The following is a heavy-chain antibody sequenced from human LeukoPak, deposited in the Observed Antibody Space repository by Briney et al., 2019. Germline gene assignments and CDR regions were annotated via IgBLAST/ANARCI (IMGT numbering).Heavy chain of an antibody. V-gene: IGHV3-21*01. CDR1: GFTFSTYA. CDR3: AREGLYGDYAGH. J-gene: IGHJ4*02. D-gene: IGHD4-17*01. Sequence: PGGSLRLSCAASGFTFSTYAMSWVHQAPGKGLEWVSSISYTSSYIHYADSVKGRFTISRDNAKNSLFLQMNSLRAEDTAVYYCAREGLYGDYAGHWGQGTLVIVSS. CDR2: ISYTSSYI.